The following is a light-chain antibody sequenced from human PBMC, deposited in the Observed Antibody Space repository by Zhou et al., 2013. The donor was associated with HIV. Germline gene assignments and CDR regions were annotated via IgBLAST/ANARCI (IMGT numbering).Light chain of an antibody. Sequence: DIQMTQSPSSLSASVGDRVTITCRASQSVSSYLNWHQQRPGQAPKALINVVSSPQTGVPARFSGGGSETNFTLTISGLQPEDSATYYCQQSFTIPWTFGQGTKVEVK. CDR2: VVS. J-gene: IGKJ1*01. V-gene: IGKV1-39*01. CDR1: QSVSSY. CDR3: QQSFTIPWT.